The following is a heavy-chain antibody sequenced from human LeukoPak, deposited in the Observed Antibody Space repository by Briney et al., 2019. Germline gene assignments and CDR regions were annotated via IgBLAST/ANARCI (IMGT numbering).Heavy chain of an antibody. V-gene: IGHV4-59*08. D-gene: IGHD3-9*01. CDR3: ARGLNYDTLTGPTPHFDY. Sequence: SETLSLTCTVSGGSISSYYWSWIRQPPGKGLEWIGYIYYSGSTNYNPSLKSRVTISVDTSKNQFSLKLSSVTAADTAVYYCARGLNYDTLTGPTPHFDYWGQGTLVTVSS. CDR1: GGSISSYY. CDR2: IYYSGST. J-gene: IGHJ4*02.